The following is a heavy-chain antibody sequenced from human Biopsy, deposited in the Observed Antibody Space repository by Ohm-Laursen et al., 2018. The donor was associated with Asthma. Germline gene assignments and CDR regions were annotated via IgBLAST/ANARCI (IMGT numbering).Heavy chain of an antibody. V-gene: IGHV1-46*01. CDR1: GYTFTSYY. Sequence: ASVKVSCKVSGYTFTSYYIHWVRQAPGQGLEWMGIINPSGGSTSYPQKFQGRVTMTRDTSTSTVYMELSSLSSGDTAVYYCARAFVESAAFDYWGQGTLVTVSS. CDR2: INPSGGST. CDR3: ARAFVESAAFDY. J-gene: IGHJ4*02. D-gene: IGHD2/OR15-2a*01.